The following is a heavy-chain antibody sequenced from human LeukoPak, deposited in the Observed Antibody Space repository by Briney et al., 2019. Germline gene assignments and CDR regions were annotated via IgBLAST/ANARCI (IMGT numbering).Heavy chain of an antibody. J-gene: IGHJ5*02. CDR2: IIPIFGTA. Sequence: ASVKVSCKASGGTFSSYAISWVRQAPGQGLEWMGGIIPIFGTANYAQKFQGRVTITTDESTSTAYMELSSLRSEDTAVYYCARGQPTVTTLTFDWFDPWGQGTLVTVSS. CDR3: ARGQPTVTTLTFDWFDP. CDR1: GGTFSSYA. V-gene: IGHV1-69*05. D-gene: IGHD4-11*01.